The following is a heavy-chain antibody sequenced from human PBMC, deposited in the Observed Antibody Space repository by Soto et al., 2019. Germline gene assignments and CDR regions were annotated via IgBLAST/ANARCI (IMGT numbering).Heavy chain of an antibody. Sequence: SETLSLTSPVSGASIRRHYWAWIRQPAGKGLEWIGRIYTSGSTNYTPPLKSRVTMSVETSKNKFSLKLSSVTAADTAVYYCARTQWLTSYNWFDPWGQGALVTV. CDR2: IYTSGST. CDR3: ARTQWLTSYNWFDP. V-gene: IGHV4-4*07. CDR1: GASIRRHY. D-gene: IGHD3-22*01. J-gene: IGHJ5*02.